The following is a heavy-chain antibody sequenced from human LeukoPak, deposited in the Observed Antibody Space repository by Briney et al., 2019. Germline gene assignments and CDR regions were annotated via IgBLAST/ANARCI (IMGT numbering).Heavy chain of an antibody. J-gene: IGHJ4*02. V-gene: IGHV3-48*04. D-gene: IGHD3-9*01. CDR2: ISSSSTTI. Sequence: PGGSLRLSCVASGFTFSSYSINWVRQAPGKGLVWVSYISSSSTTIYYADSVKGRFTITRDNAKNSLYLQMNSLRAEDTAVYYCARSFYYDTLTGYYFFDYWGQGTLVTVSS. CDR3: ARSFYYDTLTGYYFFDY. CDR1: GFTFSSYS.